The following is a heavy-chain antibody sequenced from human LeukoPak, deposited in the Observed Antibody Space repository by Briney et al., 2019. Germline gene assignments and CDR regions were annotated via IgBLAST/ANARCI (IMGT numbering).Heavy chain of an antibody. CDR3: ARGVALIAAAGDFDY. D-gene: IGHD6-13*01. J-gene: IGHJ4*02. CDR2: INSDGSST. V-gene: IGHV3-74*01. Sequence: GGSLRLSCAASGSTFSSYWMHWVRQAPGKGLVWVSRINSDGSSTSYADSVKGRFTISRDNAKNSLYLQMNSLRAEDTAVYYCARGVALIAAAGDFDYWGQGTLVTVSS. CDR1: GSTFSSYW.